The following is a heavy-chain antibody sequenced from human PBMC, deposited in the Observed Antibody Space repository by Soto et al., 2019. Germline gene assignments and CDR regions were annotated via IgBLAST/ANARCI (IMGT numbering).Heavy chain of an antibody. CDR2: INPNSGGT. CDR1: GYTFTGYY. J-gene: IGHJ6*01. Sequence: ASVKVSCKASGYTFTGYYMHWVRQAPGQGREWMGWINPNSGGTNYAQKFQGRVTMTRDTSISTAYMELSRLRSDDTAVYYCARHGPRYYGSASTGLDGRGHATTVTV. CDR3: ARHGPRYYGSASTGLDG. V-gene: IGHV1-2*02. D-gene: IGHD3-10*01.